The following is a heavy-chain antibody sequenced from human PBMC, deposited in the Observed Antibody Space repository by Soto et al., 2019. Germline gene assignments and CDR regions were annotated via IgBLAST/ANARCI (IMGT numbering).Heavy chain of an antibody. Sequence: QVQLVQSGAEVKKPGSSVKVSCKASGGTFSSYTISWVRQAPGQGLEWMGRIIPILGIANYAQKFQGRVTITADKSTSTAYMELSSLRSEDTAVYYCARDQEMADTFDPWGQGTLVTVSS. CDR3: ARDQEMADTFDP. V-gene: IGHV1-69*08. CDR1: GGTFSSYT. J-gene: IGHJ5*02. CDR2: IIPILGIA.